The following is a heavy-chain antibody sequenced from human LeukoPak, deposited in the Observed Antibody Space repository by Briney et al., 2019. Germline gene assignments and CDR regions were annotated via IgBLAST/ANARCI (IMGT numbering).Heavy chain of an antibody. CDR3: ATAQTTVTTWWYDY. V-gene: IGHV1-24*01. J-gene: IGHJ4*02. CDR2: FDPEDGET. D-gene: IGHD4-17*01. Sequence: ASVKVSCKASGYTLTELSMHWVRQAPGKGLEWMGGFDPEDGETIYAQKFQGRVTMTEDTSTDTAYMELSSLRSEDTAVYYCATAQTTVTTWWYDYWGQGTLVTVSS. CDR1: GYTLTELS.